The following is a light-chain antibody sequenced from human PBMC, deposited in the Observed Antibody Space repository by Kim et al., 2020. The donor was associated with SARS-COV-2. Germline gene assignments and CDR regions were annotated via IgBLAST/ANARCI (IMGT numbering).Light chain of an antibody. CDR3: QQYNSWPRS. CDR1: LSVSSS. CDR2: GAS. J-gene: IGKJ4*01. V-gene: IGKV3-15*01. Sequence: EIVMTQSPATLSVSPGERATLSCRASLSVSSSLAWYQQKPGQAPRLLIYGASTWATGIPARFSGSGSGTEFALTISSLQSEDFAVYYCQQYNSWPRSFGGGTKVEIK.